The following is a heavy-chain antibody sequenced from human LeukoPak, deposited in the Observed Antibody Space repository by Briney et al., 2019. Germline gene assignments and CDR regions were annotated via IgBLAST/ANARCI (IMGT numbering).Heavy chain of an antibody. V-gene: IGHV3-21*01. CDR2: ISSSSSYI. CDR1: GSTFSSYS. J-gene: IGHJ4*02. Sequence: PGGYLRLSCAASGSTFSSYSMNWVRQAPGKGLEWVSSISSSSSYIYYADSVKGRFTISRDNAKNSLYLQMNSLRAEDTAVYYCARYSRYCSGGSCSTPFDYWGQGTLVTVSS. CDR3: ARYSRYCSGGSCSTPFDY. D-gene: IGHD2-15*01.